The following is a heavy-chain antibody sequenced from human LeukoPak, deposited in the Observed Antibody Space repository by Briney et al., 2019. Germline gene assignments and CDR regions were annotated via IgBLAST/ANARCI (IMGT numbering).Heavy chain of an antibody. J-gene: IGHJ4*02. CDR2: IYYSGST. CDR3: ARHGNGYKI. CDR1: GGSISSSSYY. V-gene: IGHV4-39*01. D-gene: IGHD5-24*01. Sequence: PSETLSLTCTVSGGSISSSSYYWGWIRQPPGKGLEWIGSIYYSGSTYYNPSLKSRVTISVDTSKNQFSLKLSSVTAADTAVYYCARHGNGYKIWGQGTLVTVSS.